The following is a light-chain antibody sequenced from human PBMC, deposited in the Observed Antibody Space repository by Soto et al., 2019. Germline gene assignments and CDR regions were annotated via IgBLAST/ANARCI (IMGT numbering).Light chain of an antibody. CDR1: QSVSSY. CDR3: QQRSNWPLT. CDR2: DAS. Sequence: EIVLTQSPATLSLSPGERATLSCRASQSVSSYVAWYQSKPGQAPRLLMYDASNRVIGIPARFIGSGSGTDFTLTISSLEPEDFAVYYCQQRSNWPLTFGGGTKVEI. J-gene: IGKJ4*01. V-gene: IGKV3-11*01.